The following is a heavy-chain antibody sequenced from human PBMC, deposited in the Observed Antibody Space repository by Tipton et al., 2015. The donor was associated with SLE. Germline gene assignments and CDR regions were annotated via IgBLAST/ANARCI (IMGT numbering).Heavy chain of an antibody. CDR1: GFTFSSYA. J-gene: IGHJ3*02. Sequence: GSLRLSCAASGFTFSSYAMSWVRQAPGKGLEWVSAISGSGGSTYYADSVKGRFTISRDNSKNTLYLQMNSLRAEDTAVYYCAKDLGVFVAVAGKGDAFDIWGQGTMVTVSS. D-gene: IGHD6-19*01. CDR3: AKDLGVFVAVAGKGDAFDI. CDR2: ISGSGGST. V-gene: IGHV3-23*01.